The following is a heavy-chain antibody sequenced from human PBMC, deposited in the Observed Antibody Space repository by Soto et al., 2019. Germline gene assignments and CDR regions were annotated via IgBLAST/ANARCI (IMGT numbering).Heavy chain of an antibody. Sequence: GGSLRLSCAASGFTFSDYYMSWIRQAPGKGLEWVSYISSSGSTIYYADSVKGRFTISRDNAKNSLYLQMNSLRAEDTAVYYCARDGDIVVVPAWGMDVWGQGTTVTVSS. J-gene: IGHJ6*02. D-gene: IGHD2-2*01. CDR2: ISSSGSTI. CDR1: GFTFSDYY. V-gene: IGHV3-11*01. CDR3: ARDGDIVVVPAWGMDV.